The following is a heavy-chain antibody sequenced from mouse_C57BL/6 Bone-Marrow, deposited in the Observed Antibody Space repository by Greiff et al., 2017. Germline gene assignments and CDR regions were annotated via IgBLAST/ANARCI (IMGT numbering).Heavy chain of an antibody. Sequence: VKLQQPGAELVRPGSSVKLSCKASGYTFTSYWMHWVKQRPIQGLEWIGNIDPSDSETHYNQKFKDKATLTVDKSSSTAYMQRSSLTAEDSAVYYCARTRAYDAMDYGGQGTAVTVSA. J-gene: IGHJ4*01. V-gene: IGHV1-52*01. CDR1: GYTFTSYW. CDR3: ARTRAYDAMDY. D-gene: IGHD3-3*01. CDR2: IDPSDSET.